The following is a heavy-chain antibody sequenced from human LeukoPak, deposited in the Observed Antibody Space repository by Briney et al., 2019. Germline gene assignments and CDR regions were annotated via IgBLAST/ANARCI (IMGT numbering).Heavy chain of an antibody. J-gene: IGHJ6*04. D-gene: IGHD3-10*01. Sequence: GASVKVSCKASGYTFTSYYMHWVRQAPGQGLEWMGIINPSRVSTSYAQKFQGRVTMTRDTSTSTVYMELRSLRSEDTAVYYCARDGTSYYYGSGSPHYYGMDVWGKGTTVTVSS. CDR1: GYTFTSYY. V-gene: IGHV1-46*01. CDR2: INPSRVST. CDR3: ARDGTSYYYGSGSPHYYGMDV.